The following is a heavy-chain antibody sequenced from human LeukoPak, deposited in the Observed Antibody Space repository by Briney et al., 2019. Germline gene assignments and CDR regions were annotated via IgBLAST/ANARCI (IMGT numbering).Heavy chain of an antibody. CDR1: GFTFSSYA. V-gene: IGHV3-30*04. J-gene: IGHJ4*02. Sequence: PGGSLRLSCAASGFTFSSYAMHWVRQAPGKGLEWVAVMSYDGSNKYYADSVKGRFTISRDNSKNTLYLQLNSLRAEDTAVYYCAREISAYDSYYSHWGQGTLVTVSS. CDR3: AREISAYDSYYSH. CDR2: MSYDGSNK. D-gene: IGHD5-12*01.